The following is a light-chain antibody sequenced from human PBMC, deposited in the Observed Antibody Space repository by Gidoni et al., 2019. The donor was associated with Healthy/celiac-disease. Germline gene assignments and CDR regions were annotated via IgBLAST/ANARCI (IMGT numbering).Light chain of an antibody. CDR3: QQYNNWPPIT. V-gene: IGKV3-15*01. CDR2: GAS. J-gene: IGKJ5*01. CDR1: QSVSSN. Sequence: EIVMTQSPANLSVSPGERATLSCSASQSVSSNLAWYQQKPGQAPRLLIYGASTRATGIPARCSGSGSGTEFTLTISSLQSEDFAVYYCQQYNNWPPITFGQGTRLEIK.